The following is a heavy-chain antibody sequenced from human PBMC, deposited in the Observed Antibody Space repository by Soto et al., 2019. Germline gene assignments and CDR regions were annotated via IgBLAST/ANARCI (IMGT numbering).Heavy chain of an antibody. Sequence: PSETLSLTCTVSGGSISSSSYYWGWIRQPPGKGLEWIGSIYYSGSTYYNPSLKSRVTISVDTSKNQFSLKLSSVTAADTAVYYCARLGVYYYGSGVYFDPWGQGTLVTVSS. V-gene: IGHV4-39*01. J-gene: IGHJ5*01. CDR2: IYYSGST. D-gene: IGHD3-10*01. CDR1: GGSISSSSYY. CDR3: ARLGVYYYGSGVYFDP.